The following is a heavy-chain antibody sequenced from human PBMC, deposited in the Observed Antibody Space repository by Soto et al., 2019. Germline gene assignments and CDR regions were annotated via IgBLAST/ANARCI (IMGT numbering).Heavy chain of an antibody. V-gene: IGHV3-30*03. Sequence: QVQLVESGGGVVQPGRSLRLSCEGSGFIFSNNGMHWVRQAPGKGLEWVAFMSYDGSAKFLADSVKGRFTTSRDNSKSTLFLHMSSLRAEDTAMYYCAIVRVADSPLDHWGQGTLVTVSS. J-gene: IGHJ4*02. CDR3: AIVRVADSPLDH. D-gene: IGHD3-10*02. CDR1: GFIFSNNG. CDR2: MSYDGSAK.